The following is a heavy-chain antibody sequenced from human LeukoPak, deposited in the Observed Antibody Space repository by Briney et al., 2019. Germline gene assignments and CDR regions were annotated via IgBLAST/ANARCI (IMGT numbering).Heavy chain of an antibody. CDR1: GYTFTSYA. Sequence: GASVKVSCTASGYTFTSYAMHWVRQAPGQRPEWMGWINAGNGNTKYSQKFQGRVTITRDTSASTAYMELSSLRSEDTAVYYCARGAMVRGVTYFDYWGQGTLVTVSS. J-gene: IGHJ4*02. V-gene: IGHV1-3*01. CDR2: INAGNGNT. D-gene: IGHD3-10*01. CDR3: ARGAMVRGVTYFDY.